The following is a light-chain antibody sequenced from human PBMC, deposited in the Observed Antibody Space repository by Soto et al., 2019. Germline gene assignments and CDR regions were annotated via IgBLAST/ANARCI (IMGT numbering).Light chain of an antibody. Sequence: DIMLTQSPATLSVSPGERARLSCRASQSVSSNLAWYQQKPGQAPRLLIYGASTRATGIPARFSGSGSGTEFTLTISSLQSEDFAVYYCQQYNNWWTFGQGTKVDI. CDR3: QQYNNWWT. CDR2: GAS. V-gene: IGKV3-15*01. J-gene: IGKJ1*01. CDR1: QSVSSN.